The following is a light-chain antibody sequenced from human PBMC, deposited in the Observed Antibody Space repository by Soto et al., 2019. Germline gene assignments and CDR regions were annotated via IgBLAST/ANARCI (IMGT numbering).Light chain of an antibody. Sequence: EVVMTQSPATLSVSPGERATLSCRASQTIGDKLAWYQQKPGQAPRLLISGASTRATAIPARFSGSGSGTDFTLSISSLQSEDFALDYCQQYNNWPITVGQGTRLEIK. V-gene: IGKV3-15*01. J-gene: IGKJ5*01. CDR1: QTIGDK. CDR3: QQYNNWPIT. CDR2: GAS.